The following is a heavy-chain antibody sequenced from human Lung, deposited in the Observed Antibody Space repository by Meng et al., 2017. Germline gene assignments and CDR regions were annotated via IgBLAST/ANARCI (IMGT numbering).Heavy chain of an antibody. CDR1: GCSLSRRKW. CDR3: VRGGQDQAYYDFWSGPFDP. D-gene: IGHD3-3*01. J-gene: IGHJ5*02. Sequence: PGSGPGLVKPSGTPSLNCAVFGCSLSRRKWWGLVRQAPGKGAELVGEIYHSGRTNYNPSLESRVTISLDKSQNHFSLKVKSVTAADTAVYYCVRGGQDQAYYDFWSGPFDPWGQGTLVTVSS. V-gene: IGHV4-4*02. CDR2: IYHSGRT.